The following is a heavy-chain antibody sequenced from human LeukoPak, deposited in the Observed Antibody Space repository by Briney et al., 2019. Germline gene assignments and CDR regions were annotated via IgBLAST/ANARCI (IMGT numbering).Heavy chain of an antibody. CDR3: AREVGGYRYGYRPTELYWYFDL. CDR1: GDSISAYY. D-gene: IGHD5-18*01. Sequence: SETLSLTCTVSGDSISAYYWSWIRQPPGKGLEWIGYISYTGSTNYNPSLKSRVTISVDTSKNQFSLKLSSVTAADTAVYYCAREVGGYRYGYRPTELYWYFDLWARGTLVTVSS. CDR2: ISYTGST. J-gene: IGHJ2*01. V-gene: IGHV4-59*12.